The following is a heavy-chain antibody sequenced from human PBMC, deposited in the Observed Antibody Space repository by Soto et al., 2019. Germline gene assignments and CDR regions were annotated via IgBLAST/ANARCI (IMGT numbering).Heavy chain of an antibody. J-gene: IGHJ4*02. V-gene: IGHV3-23*01. CDR1: GFTFSINA. D-gene: IGHD2-2*01. CDR3: AKDRDYPRDQFHY. CDR2: ISANGQGI. Sequence: GGSLRLSCATSGFTFSINASSWVRQAPGKGLEWVSAISANGQGIYCADSVRGRFSISRDNSRNTVFLHMDSLRAEDTAVYYCAKDRDYPRDQFHYWGQGTLVTVSS.